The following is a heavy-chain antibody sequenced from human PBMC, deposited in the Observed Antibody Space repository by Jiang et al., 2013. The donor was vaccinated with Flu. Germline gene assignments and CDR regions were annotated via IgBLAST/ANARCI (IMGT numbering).Heavy chain of an antibody. V-gene: IGHV4-34*01. CDR1: GGSFSGYY. CDR2: INHSGST. Sequence: LLKPSETLSLTCAVYGGSFSGYYWSWIRQPPGKGLEWIGEINHSGSTNYNPSLKSRVTISVDTSKNQFSLKLSSVTAADTAVYYCARGWGMGDWGQGTLVTVSS. CDR3: ARGWGMGD. J-gene: IGHJ4*02. D-gene: IGHD7-27*01.